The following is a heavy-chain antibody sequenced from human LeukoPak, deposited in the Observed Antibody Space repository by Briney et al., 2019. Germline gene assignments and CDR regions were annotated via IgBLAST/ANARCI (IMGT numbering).Heavy chain of an antibody. D-gene: IGHD3-16*02. Sequence: PSETLSLTSSVSGGSISSYYWSWIRQPPGKGLEWIGYISYSGSTNYNPSLKSRATISVDTSKNQFSLKLSSVTAADTAVYYCARYVWGSYPTFEDYWGQGTLVTV. V-gene: IGHV4-59*01. CDR1: GGSISSYY. J-gene: IGHJ4*02. CDR3: ARYVWGSYPTFEDY. CDR2: ISYSGST.